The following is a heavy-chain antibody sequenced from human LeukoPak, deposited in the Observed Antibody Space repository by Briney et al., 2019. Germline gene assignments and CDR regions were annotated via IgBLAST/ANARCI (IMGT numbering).Heavy chain of an antibody. J-gene: IGHJ4*02. V-gene: IGHV3-48*01. D-gene: IGHD3-10*01. CDR2: ISSSSSTI. Sequence: GGSLRLSCAASGFMFSSYAMNWVRQAPGKGLEWVSYISSSSSTIYYADSVKGRFTISRDNSKNTVNLQMNSLRPEDTAVYYCARDTPSSGFDYWGQGTQVTVSS. CDR1: GFMFSSYA. CDR3: ARDTPSSGFDY.